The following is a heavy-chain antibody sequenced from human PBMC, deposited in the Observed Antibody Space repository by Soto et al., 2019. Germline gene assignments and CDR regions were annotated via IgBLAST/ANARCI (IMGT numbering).Heavy chain of an antibody. CDR2: ISTSGATT. V-gene: IGHV3-23*01. CDR3: AKDPMVRDCSGGTCYFDY. Sequence: GGSLRLSCAASGFTFNSFAMSLVLQAPGKGLEWVSAISTSGATTSSADSVKGRFTISRDNSKNTLYLRMNTLTADDTAVYYCAKDPMVRDCSGGTCYFDYWGQGTLVTVSS. CDR1: GFTFNSFA. D-gene: IGHD2-15*01. J-gene: IGHJ4*02.